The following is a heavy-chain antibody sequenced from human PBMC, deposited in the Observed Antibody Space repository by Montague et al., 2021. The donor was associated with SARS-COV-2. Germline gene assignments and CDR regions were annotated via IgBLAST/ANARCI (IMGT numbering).Heavy chain of an antibody. CDR3: ARQPSNWYDP. CDR1: GYNFARYW. CDR2: INPGDSDT. J-gene: IGHJ5*02. Sequence: QSGAEVKLPGESLKISCKTSGYNFARYWIGWVRQMPGKGLEWMGIINPGDSDTKCSPSFQGQVTISADKSIGTAYLQWSSLKASDTAMYYCARQPSNWYDPWGQGTLVTVSS. V-gene: IGHV5-51*01.